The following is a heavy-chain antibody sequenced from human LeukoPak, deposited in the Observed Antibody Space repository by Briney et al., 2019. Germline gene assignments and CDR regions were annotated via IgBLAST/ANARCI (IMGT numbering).Heavy chain of an antibody. CDR2: INHSGST. V-gene: IGHV4-34*01. CDR1: GGSFSGYY. J-gene: IGHJ4*02. Sequence: PSETLSLTCAVYGGSFSGYYWSWIRQPPGKGLEWIGEINHSGSTNYNPSLKSRVTISVDTSKNQFSLKLSSVTAADTAVYYCARAGEPTVTTFDYWGQGTLVTVSS. D-gene: IGHD4-17*01. CDR3: ARAGEPTVTTFDY.